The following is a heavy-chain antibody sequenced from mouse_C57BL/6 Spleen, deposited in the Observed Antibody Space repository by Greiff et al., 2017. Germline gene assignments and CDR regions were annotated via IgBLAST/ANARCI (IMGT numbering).Heavy chain of an antibody. CDR3: ARHLTTVVARYFDV. CDR2: INPNNGGT. D-gene: IGHD1-1*01. CDR1: GYTFTDYN. J-gene: IGHJ1*03. Sequence: EVQLQQSGPELVKPGASVKIPCKASGYTFTDYNMDWVKQSHGKSLEWIGDINPNNGGTIYNQKFKGKATLTVDKSSSTAYMELRSLTSEDTAVYYCARHLTTVVARYFDVWGTGTTVTVSS. V-gene: IGHV1-18*01.